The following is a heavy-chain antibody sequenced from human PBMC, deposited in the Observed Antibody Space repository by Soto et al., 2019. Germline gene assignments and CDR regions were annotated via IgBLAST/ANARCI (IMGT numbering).Heavy chain of an antibody. J-gene: IGHJ4*02. Sequence: SETLSLTCTVSGGSISSYYWSWIRQPPGKGLEWIGYIYYSGSTNYNPSLKSRVTISVDTSKNQFSLKLSSVTAADTAVYYCARAKYYYDSSGYYPWRFDYWGQGALVTVSS. V-gene: IGHV4-59*01. CDR1: GGSISSYY. CDR2: IYYSGST. CDR3: ARAKYYYDSSGYYPWRFDY. D-gene: IGHD3-22*01.